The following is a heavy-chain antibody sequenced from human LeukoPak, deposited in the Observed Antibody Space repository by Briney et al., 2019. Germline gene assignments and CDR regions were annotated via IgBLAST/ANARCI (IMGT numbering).Heavy chain of an antibody. D-gene: IGHD6-19*01. CDR3: ARRGYSSGWYVTLRGNWFDH. V-gene: IGHV4-39*07. CDR2: INHSGST. J-gene: IGHJ5*02. CDR1: GGSISSSSYY. Sequence: SETLSLTCTVSGGSISSSSYYWGWIRQPPGKGLEWIGEINHSGSTNYNPSLKSRVTISVDTSKNQFSLKLTSVTAADTAVYYCARRGYSSGWYVTLRGNWFDHWGQGTLVTVSS.